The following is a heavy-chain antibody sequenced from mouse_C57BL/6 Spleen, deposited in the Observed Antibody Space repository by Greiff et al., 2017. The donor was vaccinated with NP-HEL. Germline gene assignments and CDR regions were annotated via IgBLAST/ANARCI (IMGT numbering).Heavy chain of an antibody. V-gene: IGHV1-26*01. J-gene: IGHJ3*01. CDR2: INPNNGGT. CDR3: ARLLRSAWFAY. Sequence: VQLQQSGPELVKPGASVKISCKASGYTFTDYYMNWVKQSHGKSLEWIGDINPNNGGTSYNQKFKGKATLTVDKSSSTAYMELRSLTSEDSAVYYCARLLRSAWFAYWGQGTLVTVSA. CDR1: GYTFTDYY. D-gene: IGHD3-2*02.